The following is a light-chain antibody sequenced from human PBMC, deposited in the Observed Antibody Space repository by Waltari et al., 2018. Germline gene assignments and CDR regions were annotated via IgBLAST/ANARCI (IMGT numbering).Light chain of an antibody. Sequence: EIVMTQSPATLSVSPGERATLSCRASQSVSSNLAWYQQKPGQSPRLLIYGTSTRATDTPARFSGSGSGTEFTPTISSLQSGDFAVYYCQHYNNWPYRYGQGTRLEIK. CDR1: QSVSSN. CDR2: GTS. V-gene: IGKV3-15*01. J-gene: IGKJ2*03. CDR3: QHYNNWPYR.